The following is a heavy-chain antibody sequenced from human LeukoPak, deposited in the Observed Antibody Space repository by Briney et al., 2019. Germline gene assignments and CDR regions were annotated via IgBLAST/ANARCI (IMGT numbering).Heavy chain of an antibody. CDR3: ARAGTAVPQAFDI. CDR1: GGAFTSCA. CDR2: IIPTLGIA. Sequence: ASGTLSCTGAGGAFTSCAISWRWHGPGPGMGWMGRIIPTLGIANSAQKFHGRVTTTADKSPSTAYMALSSPRSHDTAVYYCARAGTAVPQAFDIWGQGTMVTVSS. V-gene: IGHV1-69*04. D-gene: IGHD6-25*01. J-gene: IGHJ3*02.